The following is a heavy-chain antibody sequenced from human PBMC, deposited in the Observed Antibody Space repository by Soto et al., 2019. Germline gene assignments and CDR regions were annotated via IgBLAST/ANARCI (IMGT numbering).Heavy chain of an antibody. CDR2: INPNSGGT. CDR1: GYTLTGQY. V-gene: IGHV1-2*04. CDR3: ARELGDSYLDY. Sequence: ASVKVSCKASGYTLTGQYIHWVRQAPGQGLEWMGWINPNSGGTNYEQKFQDWVTMTRDTSISTVYMELSRLKSDDTAIYYCARELGDSYLDYWGQGTLVTVSS. D-gene: IGHD1-26*01. J-gene: IGHJ4*02.